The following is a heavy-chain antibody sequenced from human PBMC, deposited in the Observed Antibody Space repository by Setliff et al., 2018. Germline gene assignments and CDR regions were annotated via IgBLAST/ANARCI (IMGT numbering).Heavy chain of an antibody. V-gene: IGHV3-66*02. Sequence: GGSLRLSCAASDFSVTTNYMNWVRQAPGKGLEWVSAISSGGSKFYADSVKGRFTISRDNSKNTLYLQMNSLRPEDTAVYYCARTCSGSGCYAGLESWGQGSLVTVSS. CDR1: DFSVTTNY. D-gene: IGHD2-15*01. J-gene: IGHJ4*02. CDR3: ARTCSGSGCYAGLES. CDR2: ISSGGSK.